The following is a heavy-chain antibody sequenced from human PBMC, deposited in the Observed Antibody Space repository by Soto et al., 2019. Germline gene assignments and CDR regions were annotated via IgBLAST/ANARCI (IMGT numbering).Heavy chain of an antibody. Sequence: QAQLLQSGAEVRQPGASVKVSCKASGHPFTGYFVHWVRLAPGQGLEWMGWINPNTGATKSSQKYQGWVTITRDTSATTVYMEVSGLKHDDTAVYYCATPYRPGSETALLLWGQGTQVTVSA. CDR1: GHPFTGYF. CDR3: ATPYRPGSETALLL. CDR2: INPNTGAT. V-gene: IGHV1-2*04. D-gene: IGHD5-18*01. J-gene: IGHJ4*02.